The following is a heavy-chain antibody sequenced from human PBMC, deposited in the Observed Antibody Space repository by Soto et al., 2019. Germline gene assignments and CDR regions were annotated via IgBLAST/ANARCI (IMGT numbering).Heavy chain of an antibody. CDR3: VRDPSFDC. CDR1: GFTFSSYD. Sequence: EVQLVESGGGLVQPGGSLRLSCAASGFTFSSYDMHWVRQAPGKGLEYISAISSNGGITYFASSVKGRFTISRDNSKNTLYLQMGGLRAEDMAVYYCVRDPSFDCWGQGTLVTVSS. J-gene: IGHJ4*02. V-gene: IGHV3-64*01. CDR2: ISSNGGIT.